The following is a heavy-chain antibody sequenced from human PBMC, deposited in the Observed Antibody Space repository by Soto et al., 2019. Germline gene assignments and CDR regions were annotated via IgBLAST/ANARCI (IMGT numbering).Heavy chain of an antibody. CDR1: GFSVSSNGAR. Sequence: QITLKESGPPLVKPTQTLTLTCSLSGFSVSSNGARVGWIRQPPGKALEWLALIYWDDDKKYNPSLKSRLTITKYTSENQVVLTVPDVDPADTATYNCVHGTLGSYGHVYFYYWGHGTLVTVSS. CDR2: IYWDDDK. J-gene: IGHJ4*01. D-gene: IGHD5-18*01. V-gene: IGHV2-5*02. CDR3: VHGTLGSYGHVYFYY.